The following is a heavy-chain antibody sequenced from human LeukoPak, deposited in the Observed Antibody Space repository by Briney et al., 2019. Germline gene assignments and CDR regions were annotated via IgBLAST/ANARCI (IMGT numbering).Heavy chain of an antibody. CDR3: ARGGNSSPKGRPSHSWYFDL. D-gene: IGHD6-13*01. CDR1: GGSFSGYY. CDR2: INHSGST. V-gene: IGHV4-34*01. Sequence: SETLSLTCAVYGGSFSGYYWSWLRQPPGKGLEWIGEINHSGSTNYNPSLKSRVTISIDTSKKQFSLKLSSVTAADTAVYYCARGGNSSPKGRPSHSWYFDLWGRGTPVTVSS. J-gene: IGHJ2*01.